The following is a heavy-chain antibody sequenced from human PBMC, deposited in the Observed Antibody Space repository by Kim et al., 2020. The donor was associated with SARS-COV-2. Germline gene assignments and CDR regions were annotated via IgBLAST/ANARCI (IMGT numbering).Heavy chain of an antibody. CDR3: ARGSGYRFYAMDV. V-gene: IGHV4-59*09. J-gene: IGHJ6*02. D-gene: IGHD3-10*01. Sequence: PSLNSRVTISVDTSKNQFSLGLTSVSGADTAVYYCARGSGYRFYAMDVWGQGTTVTVSS.